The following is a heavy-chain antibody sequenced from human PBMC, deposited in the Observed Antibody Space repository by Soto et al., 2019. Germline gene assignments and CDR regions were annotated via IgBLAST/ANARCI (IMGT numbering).Heavy chain of an antibody. J-gene: IGHJ6*03. CDR3: ARIWVGYCSGGSCYSFYYMDV. Sequence: QLQLQESGPGLVKPSETLSLTCTASGGSISSSSYYWGWIRQPPGKGLEWIGSIYYRGSTDYNPSLKSRVTISVDTSKNQFSLKLSSVTAADTAVYFCARIWVGYCSGGSCYSFYYMDVWGKGTTLTVSS. D-gene: IGHD2-15*01. CDR2: IYYRGST. V-gene: IGHV4-39*01. CDR1: GGSISSSSYY.